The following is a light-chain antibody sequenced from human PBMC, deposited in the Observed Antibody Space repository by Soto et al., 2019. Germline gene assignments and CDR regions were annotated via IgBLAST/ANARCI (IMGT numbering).Light chain of an antibody. CDR1: QSISSY. CDR3: QQSYRTAWT. V-gene: IGKV1-39*01. Sequence: DIQMTQSPSSLSASVGDRVTITCRASQSISSYLNWYQQRPGKAPKLLLYAASSLQTGVPSRFSGSGSGTDFTLTISSLQPEDSASYYCQQSYRTAWTFGQGTKVDIK. CDR2: AAS. J-gene: IGKJ1*01.